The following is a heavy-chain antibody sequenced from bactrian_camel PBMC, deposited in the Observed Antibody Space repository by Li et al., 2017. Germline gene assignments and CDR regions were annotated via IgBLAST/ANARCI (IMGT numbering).Heavy chain of an antibody. D-gene: IGHD5*01. CDR3: SKDTDDLGWAYND. Sequence: EVQLVESGGGLVQPGGSLSLSCAASGFAFTTSSVAMSWVRQAPGKGLEWVGGMHTAAGTTYYPDSVKGRFTISRENAKNTLYLQLNSLKTEDTAMYYCSKDTDDLGWAYNDWGQGTQVTVS. V-gene: IGHV3S31*01. CDR1: GFAFTTSSVA. J-gene: IGHJ4*01. CDR2: MHTAAGTT.